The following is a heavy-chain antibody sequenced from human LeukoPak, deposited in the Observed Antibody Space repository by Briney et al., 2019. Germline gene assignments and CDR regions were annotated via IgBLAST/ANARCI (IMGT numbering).Heavy chain of an antibody. Sequence: ASVKVSCKASGYTFTSYDINWVRQATGQGLEWMGWMNPNSGNTADAQKFQGRVTITADESTSTAYMELSSLRSDDTAVYYCAREKIGSGYDQDLDYWGQGTLVTVSS. CDR1: GYTFTSYD. CDR3: AREKIGSGYDQDLDY. V-gene: IGHV1-8*03. CDR2: MNPNSGNT. D-gene: IGHD5-12*01. J-gene: IGHJ4*02.